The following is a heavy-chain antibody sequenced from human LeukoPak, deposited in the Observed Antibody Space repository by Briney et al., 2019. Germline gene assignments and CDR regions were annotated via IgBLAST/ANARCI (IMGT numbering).Heavy chain of an antibody. CDR3: ARRGPRGYSYGYFDY. V-gene: IGHV4-34*01. CDR2: INHSGST. D-gene: IGHD5-18*01. CDR1: GGSFSGYY. J-gene: IGHJ4*02. Sequence: SETLSLTCAVYGGSFSGYYWSWIRQPPGKGLEWIGEINHSGSTNYNPSLKSRVTISVDTSKNQFSLKLSSVTAADTAVYYCARRGPRGYSYGYFDYWGQGTLVTVSS.